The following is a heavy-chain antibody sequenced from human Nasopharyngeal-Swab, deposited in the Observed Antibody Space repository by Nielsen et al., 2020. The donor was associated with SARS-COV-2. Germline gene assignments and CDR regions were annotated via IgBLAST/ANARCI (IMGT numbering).Heavy chain of an antibody. Sequence: PGKGLEWIGYIHYTGYTFYNPSLESRLIISLDTSQNQFSLRLSSVTAADTAVYYCASSAVVANINGWFDPWGQGTLVTVSS. J-gene: IGHJ5*02. CDR3: ASSAVVANINGWFDP. D-gene: IGHD5-12*01. CDR2: IHYTGYT. V-gene: IGHV4-31*02.